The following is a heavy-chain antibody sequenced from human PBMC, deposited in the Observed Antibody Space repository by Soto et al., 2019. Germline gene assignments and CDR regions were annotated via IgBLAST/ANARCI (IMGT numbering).Heavy chain of an antibody. V-gene: IGHV3-30*18. CDR3: VKDLAHMADH. J-gene: IGHJ4*02. Sequence: QVKLVESGGGVVLPGGSLRLSCEASGFTFNSYGMYWVRQAPGKGLDWVSHILYDGTKTYYADSVQGRFTISRDNSRNTLYLQMDRMRLEDTAVYVCVKDLAHMADHWGQGTLVIVSS. CDR1: GFTFNSYG. CDR2: ILYDGTKT.